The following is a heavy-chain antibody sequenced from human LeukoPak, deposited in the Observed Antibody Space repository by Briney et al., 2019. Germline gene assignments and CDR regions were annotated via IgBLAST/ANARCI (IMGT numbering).Heavy chain of an antibody. CDR2: IIPIFGTA. J-gene: IGHJ4*02. CDR1: GRTFSSYS. D-gene: IGHD4-17*01. V-gene: IGHV1-69*05. CDR3: ARDMYGDLFEEGFDY. Sequence: SVKVSCKASGRTFSSYSFSRVRQAPRQGLERIGGIIPIFGTANYAQKFQGRVTITTDESTSTAYMELSSLRSEDTAVYYCARDMYGDLFEEGFDYWGQGTLVTVSS.